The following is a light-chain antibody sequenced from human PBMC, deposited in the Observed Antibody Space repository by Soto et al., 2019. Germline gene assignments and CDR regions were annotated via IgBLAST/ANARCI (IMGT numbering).Light chain of an antibody. J-gene: IGKJ1*01. V-gene: IGKV2-30*02. Sequence: DIVMTQSPLSLPVTLGQPASISCRSSQSLVHGDGNTYLNWYLQRPGQSPRRLIYRVSNRDSGVPDRFSGSRSGTDFTLKISRVEAEDVGVYYCMQGTYRRTFGQGTKVEIK. CDR2: RVS. CDR1: QSLVHGDGNTY. CDR3: MQGTYRRT.